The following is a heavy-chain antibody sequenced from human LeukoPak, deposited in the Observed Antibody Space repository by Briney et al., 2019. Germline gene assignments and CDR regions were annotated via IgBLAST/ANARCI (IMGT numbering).Heavy chain of an antibody. J-gene: IGHJ4*02. Sequence: PSETLSLTCTVSGASISFYYWSWIRQPPGKGLEWIGYIYYSGSTNYNPSLKSRVTISVDTSKNQFSLKLSSVTAADTAVYYCARFRYGSGSPFDYWGQGTLVTVSS. CDR3: ARFRYGSGSPFDY. CDR2: IYYSGST. CDR1: GASISFYY. D-gene: IGHD3-10*01. V-gene: IGHV4-59*08.